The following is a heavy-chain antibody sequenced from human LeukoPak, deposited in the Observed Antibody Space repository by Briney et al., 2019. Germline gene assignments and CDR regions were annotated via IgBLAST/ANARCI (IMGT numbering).Heavy chain of an antibody. V-gene: IGHV3-23*01. D-gene: IGHD2-2*01. J-gene: IGHJ4*02. CDR2: TSGSGGST. CDR3: AKDRDCSNTSCYGGNY. CDR1: GFTFSSYA. Sequence: PGGSLRLSCAASGFTFSSYAMSWVRQAPGKGLEWVSATSGSGGSTYYADSVKGRFTISRDNSKNTLCLQMNSLRAEDTAVYYCAKDRDCSNTSCYGGNYWGQGTLVTVSS.